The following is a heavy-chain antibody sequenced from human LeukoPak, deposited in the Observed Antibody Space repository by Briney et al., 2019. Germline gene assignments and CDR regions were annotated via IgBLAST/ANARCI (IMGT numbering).Heavy chain of an antibody. V-gene: IGHV5-51*01. CDR3: ARRPSGSGLGFDP. CDR2: IYPGDSDT. J-gene: IGHJ5*02. CDR1: GYSFTSYW. D-gene: IGHD3-10*01. Sequence: GESLKISCKGSGYSFTSYWIGWVRPMPGKGLEWMGIIYPGDSDTRYSPSFQGQVTISADKSIGTAYLQWSSLKASDTAMYYCARRPSGSGLGFDPWGQGTLVTVSS.